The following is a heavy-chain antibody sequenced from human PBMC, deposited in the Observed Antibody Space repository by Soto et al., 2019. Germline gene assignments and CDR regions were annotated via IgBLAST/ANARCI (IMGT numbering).Heavy chain of an antibody. CDR1: GFSLSTSGVG. CDR3: AHRWEDDYGDSEYFQH. V-gene: IGHV2-5*02. D-gene: IGHD4-17*01. Sequence: QITLKESGPTLVKPTQTLTLTCTFSGFSLSTSGVGVGWIRQPPGKALEWLALIYWDNDKRYSPSLKNRLTITKGTTKNQVVLTMTNMDPVDTATYYCAHRWEDDYGDSEYFQHWGQGTLVTVSS. CDR2: IYWDNDK. J-gene: IGHJ1*01.